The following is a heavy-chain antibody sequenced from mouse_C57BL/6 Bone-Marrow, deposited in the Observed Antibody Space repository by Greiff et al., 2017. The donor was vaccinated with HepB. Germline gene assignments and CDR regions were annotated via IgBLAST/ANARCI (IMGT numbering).Heavy chain of an antibody. CDR1: GFTFSSYT. V-gene: IGHV5-9*01. D-gene: IGHD1-1*01. Sequence: EVKLVESGGGLVKPGGSLKLSCAASGFTFSSYTMSWVRQTPEKRLEWVANISGGGGNTYYPDSVKGRFTISRDNAKNTLYLQMSSLRSEDTALYYCARPYYGSRVDWYFDVWGTGTTVTVSS. CDR2: ISGGGGNT. J-gene: IGHJ1*03. CDR3: ARPYYGSRVDWYFDV.